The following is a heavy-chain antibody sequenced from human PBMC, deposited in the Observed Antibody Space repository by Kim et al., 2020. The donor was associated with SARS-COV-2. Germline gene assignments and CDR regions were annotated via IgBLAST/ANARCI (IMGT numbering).Heavy chain of an antibody. D-gene: IGHD5-18*01. CDR3: AREFRIRYPRGYSYGYDY. V-gene: IGHV4-34*01. CDR1: GGSFSGYY. CDR2: INHSGST. Sequence: SETLSLTCAVYGGSFSGYYWSWIRQPPGKGLEWIGEINHSGSTNYNPSLKSRVTISVDTSKNQFSLKLSSVTAADTAVYYCAREFRIRYPRGYSYGYDYWGQGTLVTVSS. J-gene: IGHJ4*02.